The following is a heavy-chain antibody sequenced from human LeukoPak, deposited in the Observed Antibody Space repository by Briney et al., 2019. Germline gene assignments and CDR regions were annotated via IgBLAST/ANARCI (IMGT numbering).Heavy chain of an antibody. CDR1: GFTFSTYA. V-gene: IGHV3-23*01. CDR2: ISSSGGST. J-gene: IGHJ3*02. D-gene: IGHD6-19*01. Sequence: GGSLRLSCTASGFTFSTYAMSWVRQAPGKGLEWVSAISSSGGSTYYADSVKGRFTISRDDSKNTLHLQMNSLRAEDTAVYYCAKGAGAEAFVIWGHGTMVTVSS. CDR3: AKGAGAEAFVI.